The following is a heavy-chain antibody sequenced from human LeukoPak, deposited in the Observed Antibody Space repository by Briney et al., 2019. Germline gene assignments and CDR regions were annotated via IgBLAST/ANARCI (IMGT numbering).Heavy chain of an antibody. CDR3: ARDSTVTSPFDY. J-gene: IGHJ4*02. CDR1: GYTFTSYG. V-gene: IGHV1-18*01. D-gene: IGHD4-11*01. CDR2: ISAYNGNT. Sequence: ATVKVSCKASGYTFTSYGISWVRQAPGQGLEWMGWISAYNGNTNYAQKLQGRVTMTTDTSTSTAYMELRSLRSDDTAVYYCARDSTVTSPFDYWGQGTLVTVSS.